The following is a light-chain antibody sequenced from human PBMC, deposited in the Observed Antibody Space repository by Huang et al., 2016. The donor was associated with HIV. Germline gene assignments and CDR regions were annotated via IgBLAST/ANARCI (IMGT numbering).Light chain of an antibody. J-gene: IGKJ2*01. CDR3: QLYGSSPPYT. CDR2: AKS. V-gene: IGKV3-20*01. CDR1: QSLGSKY. Sequence: EIVLTQSTGTLSLSPGERAALFCSASQSLGSKYIAWYQQKPGQAPRLLIYAKSTRTTGIPDRFSGSGSGTDVTLIISRLEPEDFVVYYCQLYGSSPPYTFGQGTKLEIK.